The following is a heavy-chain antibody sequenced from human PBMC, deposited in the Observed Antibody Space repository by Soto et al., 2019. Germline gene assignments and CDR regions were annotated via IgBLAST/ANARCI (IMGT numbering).Heavy chain of an antibody. CDR2: INHSGST. Sequence: PSETLSLTCAVYGWSFSGYYWSWIRQPPGKGLEWIGEINHSGSTNYNPSLKSRVTISVDTSKNQFSLKLSSVTAADTAVYYCERRGYGSGSYYNSRYPVVPYGMDVWGQGTTVTVSS. CDR1: GWSFSGYY. V-gene: IGHV4-34*01. D-gene: IGHD3-10*01. CDR3: ERRGYGSGSYYNSRYPVVPYGMDV. J-gene: IGHJ6*02.